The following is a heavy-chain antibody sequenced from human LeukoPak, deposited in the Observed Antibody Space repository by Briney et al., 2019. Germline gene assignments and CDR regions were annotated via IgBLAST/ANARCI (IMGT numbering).Heavy chain of an antibody. Sequence: SQTLSLTCTVSGGSISSGDYYWSWIRQPPGKGLEWIGYIYHSGSTFYNPSLKSRVTISVDTSKNQFSLKLSSVTAADTAVYYCAGTYCSSTSCYERRTDWFDPWGQGTLVTVSS. CDR3: AGTYCSSTSCYERRTDWFDP. CDR2: IYHSGST. J-gene: IGHJ5*02. V-gene: IGHV4-30-4*01. CDR1: GGSISSGDYY. D-gene: IGHD2-2*01.